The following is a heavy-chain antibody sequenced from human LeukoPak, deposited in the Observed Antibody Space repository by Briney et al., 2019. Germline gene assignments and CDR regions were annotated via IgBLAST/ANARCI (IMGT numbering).Heavy chain of an antibody. CDR3: AREARVGGALQY. D-gene: IGHD1-26*01. Sequence: GGSLRLSCAASGFSFRYYLMHWVRQAPGKGLVWVSRINTDGSFTTYADSVQGRFTISRDTAKNTLFLQMNSLRAEDTAVYYCAREARVGGALQYWGQGTLVTVSS. CDR1: GFSFRYYL. V-gene: IGHV3-74*01. CDR2: INTDGSFT. J-gene: IGHJ4*02.